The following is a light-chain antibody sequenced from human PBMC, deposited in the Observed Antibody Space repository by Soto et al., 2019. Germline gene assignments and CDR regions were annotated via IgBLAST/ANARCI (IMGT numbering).Light chain of an antibody. CDR1: QSVSSN. V-gene: IGKV3-15*01. J-gene: IGKJ1*01. CDR3: QQYYNWPPWT. CDR2: GAS. Sequence: EIVMTQSPATLSVSPAERATLSCRASQSVSSNLAWYQQKPGQAPRLLIYGASTRATGIPARFSGSGSGTELTLTISSLQSEDFAVYYCQQYYNWPPWTFGQGTKVEIK.